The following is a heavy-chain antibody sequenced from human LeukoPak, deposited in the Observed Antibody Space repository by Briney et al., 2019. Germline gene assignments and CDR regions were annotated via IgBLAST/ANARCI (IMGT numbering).Heavy chain of an antibody. CDR2: ISPNSGGT. CDR3: ARLYYYDSSGYYDPFDY. CDR1: GYTFTGYY. D-gene: IGHD3-22*01. V-gene: IGHV1-2*02. J-gene: IGHJ4*02. Sequence: GASVKVSCKASGYTFTGYYMHWVRQAPGQGLEWMGWISPNSGGTNYAQKFQGRVTMTRDTSISTAYMELSRLRSDDTAVYYCARLYYYDSSGYYDPFDYWGQGTLVTVSP.